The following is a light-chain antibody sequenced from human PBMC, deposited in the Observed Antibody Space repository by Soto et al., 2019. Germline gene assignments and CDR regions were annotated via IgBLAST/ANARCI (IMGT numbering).Light chain of an antibody. CDR1: QSVLFSSNNKNY. CDR2: WAS. CDR3: QQYYDDLWT. V-gene: IGKV4-1*01. J-gene: IGKJ1*01. Sequence: DIVMTQSPDSLAVSLGERATINCKSSQSVLFSSNNKNYLAWYQQKPGQPPKLLIYWASTRESGVPDRFSGSGSGIDFTLTISSLQAEDVAVYYCQQYYDDLWTFGQGTKVEIK.